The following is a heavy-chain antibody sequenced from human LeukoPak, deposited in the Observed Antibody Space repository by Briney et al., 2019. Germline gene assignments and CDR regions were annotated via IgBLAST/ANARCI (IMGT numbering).Heavy chain of an antibody. CDR2: IIPIFGTA. D-gene: IGHD3-3*01. V-gene: IGHV1-69*01. CDR1: GGTFISYA. CDR3: ARADYYDFWSGSRRQYYYYYGMDV. Sequence: SSVKVSCKASGGTFISYAISWVRQARGQGLEWMGGIIPIFGTANYAQKFQGRVTITADESTSTAYMELSSLRSEDTAVYYCARADYYDFWSGSRRQYYYYYGMDVWGQGTTVTVSS. J-gene: IGHJ6*02.